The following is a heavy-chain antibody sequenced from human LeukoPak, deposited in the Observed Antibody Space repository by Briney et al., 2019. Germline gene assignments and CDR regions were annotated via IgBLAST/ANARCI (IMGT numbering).Heavy chain of an antibody. CDR3: ARGRGYDRTGYVYYFDY. CDR2: VNPNSGNT. Sequence: ASVMVSCKASGYSFTSYDINWVRQAPGQGLEWVGWVNPNSGNTGHAQEFQGRVAMTRDTSIGTAYMELSSLTYEDTAVYYCARGRGYDRTGYVYYFDYWGQGTLVTVSS. D-gene: IGHD3-22*01. J-gene: IGHJ4*02. CDR1: GYSFTSYD. V-gene: IGHV1-8*01.